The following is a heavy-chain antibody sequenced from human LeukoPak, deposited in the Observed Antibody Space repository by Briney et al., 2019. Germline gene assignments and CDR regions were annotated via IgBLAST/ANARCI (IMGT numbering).Heavy chain of an antibody. V-gene: IGHV3-7*04. J-gene: IGHJ4*02. D-gene: IGHD4-17*01. CDR1: GFTFTTYW. CDR3: ARDSDGVLDY. Sequence: GGSLRLSCAASGFTFTTYWMAWVRQAPGKGLEWVANIKQIGSKKYYVDSVKGRFTISRDNAENSLYLQMNSLRAEDTAVYYCARDSDGVLDYWGQGTLVTVSS. CDR2: IKQIGSKK.